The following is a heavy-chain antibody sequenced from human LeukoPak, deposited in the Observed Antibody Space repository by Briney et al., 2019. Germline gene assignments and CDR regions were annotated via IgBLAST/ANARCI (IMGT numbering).Heavy chain of an antibody. D-gene: IGHD3-16*02. CDR3: AHQRVGLRLGELSSKNWFDP. Sequence: ASVKVSCKASGGTFSSYAISWVRQAPGQGLEWMGGIIPIFGTANYAQKFQGRVTITADESTSTACMELSSLRSEDTAVYYCAHQRVGLRLGELSSKNWFDPWGQGTLVTVSS. V-gene: IGHV1-69*13. CDR2: IIPIFGTA. CDR1: GGTFSSYA. J-gene: IGHJ5*02.